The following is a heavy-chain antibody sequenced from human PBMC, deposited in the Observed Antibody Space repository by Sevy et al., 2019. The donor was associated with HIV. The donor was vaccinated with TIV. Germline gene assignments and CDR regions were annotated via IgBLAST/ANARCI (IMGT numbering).Heavy chain of an antibody. D-gene: IGHD6-13*01. J-gene: IGHJ4*02. V-gene: IGHV4-59*12. CDR3: ARLDSSSWYGGDYFDY. CDR1: GGSISSYY. Sequence: SETLSLTCTVSGGSISSYYWSWIRQPPGKGLEWIGYIYYSGSTNYNPSLKSRVTISVDTSKNQFSLKLSSVTAADTAVYYCARLDSSSWYGGDYFDYWGQGTLVTVSS. CDR2: IYYSGST.